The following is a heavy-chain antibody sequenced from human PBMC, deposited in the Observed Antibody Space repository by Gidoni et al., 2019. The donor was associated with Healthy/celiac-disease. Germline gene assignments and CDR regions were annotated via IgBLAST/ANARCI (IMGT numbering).Heavy chain of an antibody. CDR3: ARDEEVPSYYGMDV. Sequence: QVQLVESRGGVVQPGRSLRLSCAASGFTFSSYAMHWVRQAPGKGLEWVEVISYDGSNKDYADSVKGRFTISRGNSKNTVYLQMNSLRAEDTAVYYCARDEEVPSYYGMDVWGQGTTVTVSS. J-gene: IGHJ6*02. CDR1: GFTFSSYA. CDR2: ISYDGSNK. V-gene: IGHV3-30*01.